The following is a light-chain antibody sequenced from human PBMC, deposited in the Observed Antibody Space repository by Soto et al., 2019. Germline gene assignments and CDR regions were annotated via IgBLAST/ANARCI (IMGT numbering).Light chain of an antibody. V-gene: IGLV2-23*02. J-gene: IGLJ2*01. CDR3: CSYAGSSTPV. CDR1: TSDVGSYNL. CDR2: EVS. Sequence: QSALTQPASVSGSPGQSITISCTATTSDVGSYNLVSWYQQHPVKAPKLMIYEVSKRPSGVSNRFPGSKSGNTASLTISGLQAEDEADYYCCSYAGSSTPVFGGGTKVTVL.